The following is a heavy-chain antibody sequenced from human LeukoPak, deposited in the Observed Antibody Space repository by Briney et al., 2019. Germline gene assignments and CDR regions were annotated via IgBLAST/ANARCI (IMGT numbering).Heavy chain of an antibody. CDR3: AREVGVPAAILWYYYGMDV. J-gene: IGHJ6*02. D-gene: IGHD2-2*02. V-gene: IGHV1-8*01. CDR1: GYTFISFD. Sequence: RASVKVSCKASGYTFISFDINWVRQVTGQGPEWMGWMNPNSGNTGYVQKFQGRVTMTRDTSTSTVYMELSSLRSEDTAVYYCAREVGVPAAILWYYYGMDVWGQGTTVTVSS. CDR2: MNPNSGNT.